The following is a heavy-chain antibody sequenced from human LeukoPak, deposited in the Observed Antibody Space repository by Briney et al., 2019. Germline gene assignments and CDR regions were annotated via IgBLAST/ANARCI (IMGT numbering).Heavy chain of an antibody. V-gene: IGHV4-4*07. J-gene: IGHJ6*03. CDR3: ARVFGVGGGYYYYYYMDV. D-gene: IGHD3-3*01. Sequence: SETLSLTCTVSGGSISSYYWSWIRQPAGRGLEWIGRIYTSGSTKYNPSLKSRVTMSVDTSKNQFSLKLSSVTAADTAVYYCARVFGVGGGYYYYYYMDVWGKGTTVTVSS. CDR2: IYTSGST. CDR1: GGSISSYY.